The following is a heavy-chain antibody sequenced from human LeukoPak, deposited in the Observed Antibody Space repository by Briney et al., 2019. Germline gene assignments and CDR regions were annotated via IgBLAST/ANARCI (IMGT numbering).Heavy chain of an antibody. D-gene: IGHD3/OR15-3a*01. CDR2: IYYSGST. J-gene: IGHJ4*02. V-gene: IGHV4-59*01. CDR3: ARGRPDFWTNFYTYLVDS. Sequence: PSETLSLTCTVSAGSISSYCWTWIRQPPGKGLEWIGYIYYSGSTNYNPSLKSRVAISLDTSKNQFSLKLSSVTAADTAIYYCARGRPDFWTNFYTYLVDSWGRGTLVTVSS. CDR1: AGSISSYC.